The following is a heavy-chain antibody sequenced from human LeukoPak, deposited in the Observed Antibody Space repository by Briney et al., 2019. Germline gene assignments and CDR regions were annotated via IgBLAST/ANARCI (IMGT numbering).Heavy chain of an antibody. J-gene: IGHJ4*02. CDR1: GGSISSYY. CDR2: IYHSGST. CDR3: ARGAVAGYLNAPLDY. V-gene: IGHV4-59*01. D-gene: IGHD6-13*01. Sequence: PSETLSLTCTVSGGSISSYYWSWIRQPPGKGLEWVGHIYHSGSTNYNPSLNSRVTISVDTSKNQFSLKLSSVTAADTAVYYCARGAVAGYLNAPLDYWGQGTLVTVSS.